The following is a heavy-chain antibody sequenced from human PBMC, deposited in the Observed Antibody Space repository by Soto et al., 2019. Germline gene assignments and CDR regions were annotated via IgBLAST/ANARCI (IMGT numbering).Heavy chain of an antibody. CDR1: GYTFTSYG. V-gene: IGHV1-18*01. CDR2: ISAYNGNT. J-gene: IGHJ6*02. D-gene: IGHD1-1*01. Sequence: ASVKVSCKASGYTFTSYGISWVRQAPGQGLEWMGWISAYNGNTNYAQKLQGRVTMTTDTSTSTAYMELRSLRSDDTAVYYCASSRSGTRVSYYYYGMDVWAQGSTVTSP. CDR3: ASSRSGTRVSYYYYGMDV.